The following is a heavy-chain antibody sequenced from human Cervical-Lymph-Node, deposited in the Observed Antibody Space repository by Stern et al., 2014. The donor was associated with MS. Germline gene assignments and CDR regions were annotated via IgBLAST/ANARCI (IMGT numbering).Heavy chain of an antibody. J-gene: IGHJ4*02. V-gene: IGHV1-69*01. D-gene: IGHD5-18*01. Sequence: QVQLVQSGAEVKKPGASVKVSCKASGGTFTSYGIIWVRQAPGQGLEWMGGIIPIFGTANYAQRFQGRVTITADESTSTAYMELSSLRSEDMAVYYCARVGGYGYLPYWGQGTLVTVSS. CDR1: GGTFTSYG. CDR3: ARVGGYGYLPY. CDR2: IIPIFGTA.